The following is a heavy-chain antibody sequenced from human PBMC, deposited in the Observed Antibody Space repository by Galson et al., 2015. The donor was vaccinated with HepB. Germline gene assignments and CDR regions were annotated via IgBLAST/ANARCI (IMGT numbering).Heavy chain of an antibody. V-gene: IGHV1-46*01. J-gene: IGHJ4*02. D-gene: IGHD3-10*01. CDR2: INPSGGST. Sequence: VKVSCKASGGTFSSYAISWVRQAPGQGLEWMGIINPSGGSTSYAQKFQGRVTMTRDTSTSTVYMELSSLRSEDTAVYYCARSCFRCFDYWGQGTLVTVSS. CDR3: ARSCFRCFDY. CDR1: GGTFSSYA.